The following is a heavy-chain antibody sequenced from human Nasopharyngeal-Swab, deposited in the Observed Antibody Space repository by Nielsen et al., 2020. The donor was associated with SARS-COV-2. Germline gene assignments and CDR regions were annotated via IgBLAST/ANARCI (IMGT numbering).Heavy chain of an antibody. CDR2: IGYNGSDK. V-gene: IGHV3-30*02. Sequence: GESLKISCTASGFTFSNYGIHWVRQAPGKGLEWVAVIGYNGSDKYYADSVKGRFTISRDNSKNTLYLQMNSLRAEDTAVYYCAREDGGDTMIVVVMVYWGQGTLVTVSS. D-gene: IGHD3-22*01. J-gene: IGHJ4*02. CDR1: GFTFSNYG. CDR3: AREDGGDTMIVVVMVY.